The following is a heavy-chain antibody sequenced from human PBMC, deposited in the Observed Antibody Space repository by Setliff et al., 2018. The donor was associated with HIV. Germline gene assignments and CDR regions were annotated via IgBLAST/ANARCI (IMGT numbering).Heavy chain of an antibody. CDR2: MSSSSSTR. CDR1: GFTFSSRS. D-gene: IGHD6-13*01. CDR3: ARATAAWDDAFDI. V-gene: IGHV3-48*01. Sequence: GGSLRLSCAASGFTFSSRSMNWVRQAPGKGLEWVSYMSSSSSTRYYADSVKGRFTISRDNAKNALYLQMNSLRAEDTAVYYCARATAAWDDAFDIWGQGTMVTVSS. J-gene: IGHJ3*02.